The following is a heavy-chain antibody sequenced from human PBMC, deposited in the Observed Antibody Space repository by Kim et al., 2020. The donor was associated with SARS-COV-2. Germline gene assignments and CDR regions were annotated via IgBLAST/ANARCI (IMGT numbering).Heavy chain of an antibody. CDR3: ARGGRYYGSGKPWAHGMDV. Sequence: SETLSLTCAVYGESFTGYYWTWVRQSPGKCLEWIGETNHSGSTKYNPSPKSRVTISVDTSKKQFSLKLNSVTAADTAVYYCARGGRYYGSGKPWAHGMDVWRQGTTVTVSS. CDR2: TNHSGST. CDR1: GESFTGYY. J-gene: IGHJ6*02. V-gene: IGHV4-34*01. D-gene: IGHD3-10*01.